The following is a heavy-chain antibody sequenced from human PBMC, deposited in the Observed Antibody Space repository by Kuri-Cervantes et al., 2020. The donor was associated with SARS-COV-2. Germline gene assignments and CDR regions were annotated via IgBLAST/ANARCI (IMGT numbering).Heavy chain of an antibody. Sequence: GGSLRLSCSASGFMFSSYTMNWVRQAPGKGLEWVSSISSSSNYIYYADSVKGRFTISRDNAKNSLYLQMNSLRAEDTAVYYCAKDMYSTSSKPLDYWGQGTLVTVSS. D-gene: IGHD6-6*01. CDR1: GFMFSSYT. V-gene: IGHV3-21*01. CDR2: ISSSSNYI. J-gene: IGHJ4*02. CDR3: AKDMYSTSSKPLDY.